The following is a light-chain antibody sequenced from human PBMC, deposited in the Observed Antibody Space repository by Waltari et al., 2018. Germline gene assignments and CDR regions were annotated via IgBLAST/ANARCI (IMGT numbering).Light chain of an antibody. V-gene: IGKV3-15*01. Sequence: EIVMTQSPATLSVSAGERATLSCRGSQSVSSNLAWYQQKPGQAPRLLIYGASTRATGIPARFSGSGSGTEFTLTISSLQSEDFAVYYCQQYNNWPWTFGQGTKVEIK. J-gene: IGKJ1*01. CDR2: GAS. CDR3: QQYNNWPWT. CDR1: QSVSSN.